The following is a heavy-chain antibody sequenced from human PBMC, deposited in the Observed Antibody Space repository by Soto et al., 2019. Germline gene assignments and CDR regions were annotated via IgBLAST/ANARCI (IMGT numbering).Heavy chain of an antibody. CDR2: FYPGYSDT. D-gene: IGHD5-18*01. J-gene: IGHJ6*02. V-gene: IGHV5-51*01. CDR1: GYSFTSYW. Sequence: GESLKISCKGSGYSFTSYWIGWVRQMPGKGQEGMGIFYPGYSDTRYSPSFQGQVTISADKSISSAYLQWSSLKASDTAMYYCASAVHGELWLSDYFYYGMHVWRHGTTVTVSS. CDR3: ASAVHGELWLSDYFYYGMHV.